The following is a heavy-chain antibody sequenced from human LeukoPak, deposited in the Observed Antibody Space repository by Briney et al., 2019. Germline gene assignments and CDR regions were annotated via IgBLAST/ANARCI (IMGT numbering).Heavy chain of an antibody. CDR3: ASIQGIVGAERVFDAFDI. Sequence: PGGSLRLSCAASGFTFSSYEMNWVRQAPGKGLEWVSYISNSDSTRTYADSVKGRFTISRDNAKNSLYLEMNSLRAEDTAVYYCASIQGIVGAERVFDAFDIWGQGTMVTVSS. CDR2: ISNSDSTR. CDR1: GFTFSSYE. V-gene: IGHV3-48*03. D-gene: IGHD1-26*01. J-gene: IGHJ3*02.